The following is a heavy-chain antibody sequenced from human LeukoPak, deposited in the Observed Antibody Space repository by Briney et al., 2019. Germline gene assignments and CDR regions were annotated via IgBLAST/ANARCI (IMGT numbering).Heavy chain of an antibody. D-gene: IGHD1-14*01. Sequence: SESLSLTSVVYGGSLSGYYWSWIRQTQGKGVEWLGEINHSGSTNSNPSLKGRVTISVDTSKNQFSLELSSVTGADTAVYYCVRETRTKNGFDPWGQGTLVTVSS. CDR3: VRETRTKNGFDP. CDR2: INHSGST. CDR1: GGSLSGYY. V-gene: IGHV4-34*01. J-gene: IGHJ5*02.